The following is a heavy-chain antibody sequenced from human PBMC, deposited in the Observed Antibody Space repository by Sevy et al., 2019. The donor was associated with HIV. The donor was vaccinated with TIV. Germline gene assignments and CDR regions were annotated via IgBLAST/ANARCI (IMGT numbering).Heavy chain of an antibody. CDR2: IQSKSEGGTT. CDR1: GFTFSNVW. J-gene: IGHJ2*01. Sequence: GGSLRLSCAASGFTFSNVWTSWVRQASGKGLEWVGRIQSKSEGGTTDYAAPVKGRFSISRDESSDTSYLQMNSLKTEDTAVYYCTTMMRLYGDPNFWYFDLWGRCTLVTVSS. D-gene: IGHD4-17*01. V-gene: IGHV3-15*01. CDR3: TTMMRLYGDPNFWYFDL.